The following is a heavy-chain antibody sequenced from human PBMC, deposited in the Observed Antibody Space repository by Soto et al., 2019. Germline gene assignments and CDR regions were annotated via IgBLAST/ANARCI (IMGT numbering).Heavy chain of an antibody. V-gene: IGHV1-69*06. J-gene: IGHJ6*02. CDR2: IIPIFGTA. CDR1: GGTFSSYA. D-gene: IGHD2-2*01. CDR3: ASDCSSTSCSHNYYYYGMDV. Sequence: SVKVSCKASGGTFSSYAISWARQAPGQGLEWMGGIIPIFGTANYAQKFQGRVTITADKSTSTAYMELSSLRSEDTAVYYCASDCSSTSCSHNYYYYGMDVWGQGTTVIVSS.